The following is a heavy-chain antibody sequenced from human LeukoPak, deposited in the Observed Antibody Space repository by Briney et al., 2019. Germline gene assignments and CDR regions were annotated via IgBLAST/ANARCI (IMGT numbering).Heavy chain of an antibody. CDR2: ISYDGSNK. V-gene: IGHV3-30*18. D-gene: IGHD6-19*01. CDR1: GFTFSTYA. Sequence: PGGSLRLSCAASGFTFSTYAMHWVRQAPGKGLEWVAVISYDGSNKYYADSVKGRFTISRDNSKNTLYLQMNSLRAEDTAVYYCAKIAVAATGYFDYWGQGTLVTVSS. J-gene: IGHJ4*02. CDR3: AKIAVAATGYFDY.